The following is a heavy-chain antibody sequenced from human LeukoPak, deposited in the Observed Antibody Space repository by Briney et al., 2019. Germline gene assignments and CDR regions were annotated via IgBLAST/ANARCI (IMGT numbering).Heavy chain of an antibody. D-gene: IGHD3-16*01. Sequence: PSETLSLTCTVSGGSISSGGYYWSWIRQPPGKGLEWIGYIYYSGSTNYNPSLKSRVTISVDTSKHQFSLKLSSVPAADTAVYYCARDRYLGGFDYWGQGTLVTVSS. V-gene: IGHV4-61*08. CDR1: GGSISSGGYY. CDR3: ARDRYLGGFDY. CDR2: IYYSGST. J-gene: IGHJ4*02.